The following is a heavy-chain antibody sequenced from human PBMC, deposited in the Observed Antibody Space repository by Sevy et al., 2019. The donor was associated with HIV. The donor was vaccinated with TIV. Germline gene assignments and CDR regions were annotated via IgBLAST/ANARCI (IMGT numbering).Heavy chain of an antibody. D-gene: IGHD3-3*01. CDR3: ARELEYYDFWSGYYQHYYYYYGMDV. CDR1: GYTFTSYG. V-gene: IGHV1-18*01. J-gene: IGHJ6*02. Sequence: ASVKVSCKASGYTFTSYGISWVRQAPGQGLEWMGWISAYNGNTNYTQKLQGRVTMTTDTSTSTAYMELRSLRSDDTAMYYCARELEYYDFWSGYYQHYYYYYGMDVWGQGTTVTVSS. CDR2: ISAYNGNT.